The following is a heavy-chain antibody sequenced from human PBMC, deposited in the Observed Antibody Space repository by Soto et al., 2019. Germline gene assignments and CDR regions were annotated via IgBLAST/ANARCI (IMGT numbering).Heavy chain of an antibody. CDR1: GGTFSNYP. D-gene: IGHD2-21*01. CDR2: IIPIFGTT. J-gene: IGHJ4*02. Sequence: VQLVQSGAEVKKPGSSVKVSCKASGGTFSNYPFIWVRQAPGQGLDWMGGIIPIFGTTDYGQRFQGRVTITADESTNTAYMELSSLRSDDTAVYYCARGLYCGGGYYSHFDYWGQGTLVTVSS. CDR3: ARGLYCGGGYYSHFDY. V-gene: IGHV1-69*01.